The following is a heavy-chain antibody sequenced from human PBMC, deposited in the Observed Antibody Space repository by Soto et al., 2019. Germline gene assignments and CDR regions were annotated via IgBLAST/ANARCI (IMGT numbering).Heavy chain of an antibody. J-gene: IGHJ6*02. CDR3: ARDREALYSYYGMDV. CDR2: ISSGSSYT. CDR1: GFTFSDYY. Sequence: QVQLVESGGGLVKPGGSLRLSCSASGFTFSDYYMNWIRQAPGKGLEWVSYISSGSSYTNYADSVKGRFTISRDNAKRSLYLQMNSLRADDTAVYYCARDREALYSYYGMDVWGQGTAVTVSS. V-gene: IGHV3-11*06.